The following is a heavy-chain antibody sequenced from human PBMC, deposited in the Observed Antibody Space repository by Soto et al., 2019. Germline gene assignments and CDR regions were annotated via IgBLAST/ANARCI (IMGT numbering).Heavy chain of an antibody. V-gene: IGHV1-46*01. CDR3: AADVRYYDILTGYYYFDY. CDR1: GYTFTSYY. J-gene: IGHJ4*02. D-gene: IGHD3-9*01. Sequence: ASVKVSCKASGYTFTSYYMHWVRQAPGQGLEWMGIINPSGGSTSYAQKFQGRVTMTRDTSTSTVYMELSSLRSEDTAVYYCAADVRYYDILTGYYYFDYWGQGTLVTVSS. CDR2: INPSGGST.